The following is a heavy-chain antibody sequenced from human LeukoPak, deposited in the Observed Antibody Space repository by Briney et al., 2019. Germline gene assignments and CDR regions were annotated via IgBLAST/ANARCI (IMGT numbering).Heavy chain of an antibody. V-gene: IGHV3-23*01. D-gene: IGHD3-10*01. Sequence: PGGSLRLSCAASGFTFSSYAVSWVRQAPGKGLEWVSVITGSGGTTYYADSVKGRFTISRDNSKNTLYLQMNSLRAEDTAVYYCAKHTVYGSGSWGSGGMDVWGQGTTVTVSS. CDR3: AKHTVYGSGSWGSGGMDV. J-gene: IGHJ6*02. CDR1: GFTFSSYA. CDR2: ITGSGGTT.